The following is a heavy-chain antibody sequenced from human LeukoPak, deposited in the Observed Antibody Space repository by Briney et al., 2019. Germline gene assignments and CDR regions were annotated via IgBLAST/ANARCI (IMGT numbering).Heavy chain of an antibody. V-gene: IGHV1-2*02. D-gene: IGHD2-15*01. CDR3: ARAGHTSSSGGYDF. CDR2: IDPDTGDT. CDR1: GYIFIDHY. Sequence: ASVKVSCKSSGYIFIDHYLHWVRQAPGQGLESLGWIDPDTGDTNYPQKFQGRVTMTRDTSSSTVYMELNRLRSDDTAVYYCARAGHTSSSGGYDFWGLGTLVTVSS. J-gene: IGHJ4*02.